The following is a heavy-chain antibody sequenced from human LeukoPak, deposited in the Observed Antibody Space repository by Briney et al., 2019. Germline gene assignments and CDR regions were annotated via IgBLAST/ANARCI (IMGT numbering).Heavy chain of an antibody. CDR1: GFTSGNYA. Sequence: GGSLRLSCAASGFTSGNYAMSWVRQAPGTGLEWVASVSGSGITTYYADSVKGRLTISRDNSKNTLSLQMNSLRAEDTAVYYCAKERQTLFFDYWGQGTLVTVSS. CDR3: AKERQTLFFDY. J-gene: IGHJ4*02. CDR2: VSGSGITT. V-gene: IGHV3-23*01.